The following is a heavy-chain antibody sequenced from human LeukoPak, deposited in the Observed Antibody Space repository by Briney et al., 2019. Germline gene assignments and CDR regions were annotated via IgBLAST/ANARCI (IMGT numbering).Heavy chain of an antibody. Sequence: SQTLSLTCTVAARSTSTNYWTCIRQPAGKGLEWIGRVFTSGTTHYNPSLKSRVTMSLDTFKNQFSLKLNSVTAADTAVYYCSGDVKEAWGQGTLVTVSS. CDR1: ARSTSTNY. V-gene: IGHV4-4*07. J-gene: IGHJ5*02. CDR3: SGDVKEA. CDR2: VFTSGTT.